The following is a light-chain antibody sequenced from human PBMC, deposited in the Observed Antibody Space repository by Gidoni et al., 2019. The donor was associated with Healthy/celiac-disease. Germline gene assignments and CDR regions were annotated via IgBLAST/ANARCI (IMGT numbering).Light chain of an antibody. V-gene: IGLV1-51*01. Sequence: QSVVTQPPSVSAAPGQKVPISCSGSSSNIGNNYVSWYQQLPGTAPKLLIYDNNKRPSGIPDRFSGSKSGTSATLGITGLQTGDEADYYCGTWDSSLSAEVFGGGTKLTVL. CDR3: GTWDSSLSAEV. CDR1: SSNIGNNY. J-gene: IGLJ2*01. CDR2: DNN.